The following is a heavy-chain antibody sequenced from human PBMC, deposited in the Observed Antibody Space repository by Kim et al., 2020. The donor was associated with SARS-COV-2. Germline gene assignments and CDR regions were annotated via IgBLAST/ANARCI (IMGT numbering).Heavy chain of an antibody. CDR1: GGSVSSGSHY. V-gene: IGHV4-61*01. CDR3: ERSLAAAGFMFDP. D-gene: IGHD6-13*01. CDR2: IYYSGST. Sequence: SETLSLTCTVSGGSVSSGSHYWSWIRQPPGKGLEWIGYIYYSGSTNYNPTLKSRVTISVDTSKNQFSLKLSSVTAADTAVYYCERSLAAAGFMFDPWGQGTLVTVSS. J-gene: IGHJ5*02.